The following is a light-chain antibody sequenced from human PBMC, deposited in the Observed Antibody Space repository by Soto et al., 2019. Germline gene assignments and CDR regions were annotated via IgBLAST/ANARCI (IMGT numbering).Light chain of an antibody. CDR2: GAS. CDR1: QSVSSN. CDR3: KQYNNCPPP. J-gene: IGKJ1*01. Sequence: EIVMTQSPATLAVSPGERATLSCRASQSVSSNLAWYQQKPGQAPRLLIYGASTRATGIPARFSGSGSGTEFTLTISSLQSEEFAFYYRKQYNNCPPPFAHGTKVDLK. V-gene: IGKV3-15*01.